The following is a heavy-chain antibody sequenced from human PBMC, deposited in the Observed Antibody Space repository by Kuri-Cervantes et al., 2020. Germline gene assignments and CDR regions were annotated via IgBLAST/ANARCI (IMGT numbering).Heavy chain of an antibody. CDR1: GFTFSSYA. J-gene: IGHJ1*01. D-gene: IGHD3-3*01. Sequence: GGSLRLSCAASGFTFSSYAMSWVRQAPGKGLEWVSYISSSGSTIYYADSVKGRFTISRDNAKNSLYLQMNSLRAEDTAVYYCAITYCDFWSGYPSREYFQHWGQGTLVTVSS. CDR2: ISSSGSTI. CDR3: AITYCDFWSGYPSREYFQH. V-gene: IGHV3-48*03.